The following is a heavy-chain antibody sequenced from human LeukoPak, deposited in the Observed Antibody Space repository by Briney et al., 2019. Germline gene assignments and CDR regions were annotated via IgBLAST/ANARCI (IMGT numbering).Heavy chain of an antibody. CDR1: GGTFSSYA. CDR2: IIPIFGTA. D-gene: IGHD2-15*01. Sequence: ASVKVSCKASGGTFSSYAISWVRQAPGQGLEWMGGIIPIFGTANYAQKFQGRVTITTDESTSTAYMELSSLRSEDTAVYYCASGGYCSGGSCYGYMDVWGKGTTVTVSS. CDR3: ASGGYCSGGSCYGYMDV. J-gene: IGHJ6*03. V-gene: IGHV1-69*05.